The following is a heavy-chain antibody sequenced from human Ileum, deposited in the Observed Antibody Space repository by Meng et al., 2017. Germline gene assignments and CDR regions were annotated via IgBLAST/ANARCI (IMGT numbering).Heavy chain of an antibody. Sequence: EPGPGWVKFWGPRSPTCTVFGVSLSNTVYFWGWTRQSPGKGLEWLGSVQNSGSTAYSPSLKSRVTVSLDTSKNQFSLKLTSVTAADTAVYFCARDGRHWGESPFDPWGQGTLVTVSS. CDR2: VQNSGST. V-gene: IGHV4-39*07. J-gene: IGHJ5*02. CDR3: ARDGRHWGESPFDP. CDR1: GVSLSNTVYF. D-gene: IGHD7-27*01.